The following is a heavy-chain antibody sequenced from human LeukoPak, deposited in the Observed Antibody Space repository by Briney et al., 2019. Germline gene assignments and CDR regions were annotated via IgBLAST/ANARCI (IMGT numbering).Heavy chain of an antibody. D-gene: IGHD2/OR15-2a*01. V-gene: IGHV3-74*01. CDR1: GFTFSTYS. Sequence: GGSLRLSCAASGFTFSTYSMNWVRQAPGKGLVWVSHINSDGSWTSYTDSAKGRFTISKDNAKNTVYLQMNSLRAEDTAVYYCVSFYETYWGRGTLVTVSS. CDR3: VSFYETY. J-gene: IGHJ4*02. CDR2: INSDGSWT.